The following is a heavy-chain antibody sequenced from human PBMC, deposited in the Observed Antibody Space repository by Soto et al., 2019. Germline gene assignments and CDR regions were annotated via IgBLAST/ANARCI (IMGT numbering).Heavy chain of an antibody. Sequence: SETLSRTCTVSGGSISSSSYYWGWILQPPGKGLEWIGSIYYSGSTYYNPSLKSRVTISVDTSKNQFSLKLSSVTAADTAVYYCARRIVATVTYYYYYYGMDVWGQGTTVTVSS. V-gene: IGHV4-39*01. CDR1: GGSISSSSYY. CDR2: IYYSGST. J-gene: IGHJ6*02. CDR3: ARRIVATVTYYYYYYGMDV. D-gene: IGHD5-12*01.